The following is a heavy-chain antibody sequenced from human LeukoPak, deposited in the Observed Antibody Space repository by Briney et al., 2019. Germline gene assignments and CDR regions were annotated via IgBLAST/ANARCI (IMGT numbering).Heavy chain of an antibody. V-gene: IGHV1-2*02. CDR2: INPNIGDA. J-gene: IGHJ5*01. CDR1: GYTFTGYY. CDR3: ARMALDGGDSIGFDS. Sequence: ASVKVSCKASGYTFTGYYMHWVRQAPGQGLEWMGWINPNIGDASYAQKFQDRVTMTRDRSINTAYMELSRLTSDDTAVYYCARMALDGGDSIGFDSWGQGTLVTVSS. D-gene: IGHD2-21*02.